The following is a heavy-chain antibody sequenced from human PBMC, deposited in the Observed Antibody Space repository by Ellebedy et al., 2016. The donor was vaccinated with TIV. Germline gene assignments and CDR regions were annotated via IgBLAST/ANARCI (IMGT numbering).Heavy chain of an antibody. CDR1: GFTFTPYA. CDR3: GRDGYTSSLPRYFVS. D-gene: IGHD6-6*01. V-gene: IGHV3-23*01. Sequence: GESLKISXAASGFTFTPYAMTWVRQAPGRGLEWVSGIIGSGGSTYYADSVKGRLTISRDNSKNTLYLQMNSLRAEDTAVYYCGRDGYTSSLPRYFVSWGQGTLVTVSS. J-gene: IGHJ4*02. CDR2: IIGSGGST.